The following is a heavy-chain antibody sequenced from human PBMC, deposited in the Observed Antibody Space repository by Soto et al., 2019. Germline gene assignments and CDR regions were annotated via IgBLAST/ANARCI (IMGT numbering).Heavy chain of an antibody. V-gene: IGHV3-30-3*01. J-gene: IGHJ4*02. D-gene: IGHD6-6*01. CDR3: ARDLGIAARPGGIDY. CDR2: ISYDGSNK. Sequence: QVQLVESGGGVVQPGRSLRLSCAASGFTFSSYAMHWVRQAPGKGLEWVAVISYDGSNKYYADSVKGRFTISRDNSKHPLYLQMNSLRAEDTAVYYCARDLGIAARPGGIDYWGQGALVTVSS. CDR1: GFTFSSYA.